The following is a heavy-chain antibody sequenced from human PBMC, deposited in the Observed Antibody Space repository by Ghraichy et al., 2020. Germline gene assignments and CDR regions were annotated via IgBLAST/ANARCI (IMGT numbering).Heavy chain of an antibody. CDR2: ISSSSSTI. Sequence: GGSLRLSCAASGFTFSSYSMNWVRQAPGKGLEWVSYISSSSSTIYYADSVKGRFTISRDNAKNSLYLQMNSLRDEDTAVYYCARGYCSGGSCPLYYFDYWGQGTLVTVSS. D-gene: IGHD2-15*01. CDR1: GFTFSSYS. V-gene: IGHV3-48*02. J-gene: IGHJ4*02. CDR3: ARGYCSGGSCPLYYFDY.